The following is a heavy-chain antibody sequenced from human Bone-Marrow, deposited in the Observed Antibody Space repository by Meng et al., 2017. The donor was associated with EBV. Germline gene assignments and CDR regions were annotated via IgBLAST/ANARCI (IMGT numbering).Heavy chain of an antibody. CDR2: ISGDSNYI. V-gene: IGHV3-21*04. CDR3: ARDGYGDHVVDF. J-gene: IGHJ2*01. D-gene: IGHD4-17*01. Sequence: VQLVESGGGLVKPGGSLRLSCAASGFTFNSHSMSWVRKAPGKGLEWVSSISGDSNYIYYADSIKGRFTISRENAENSLYLQMNSLSAEDTALYHCARDGYGDHVVDFWGRGTLVTVSS. CDR1: GFTFNSHS.